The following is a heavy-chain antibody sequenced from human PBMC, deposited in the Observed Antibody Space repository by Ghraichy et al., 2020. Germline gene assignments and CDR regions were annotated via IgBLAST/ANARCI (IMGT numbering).Heavy chain of an antibody. Sequence: SGPTLVKPTQTLTLTCTFSGFSLTTSGVGVGWIRQPPGKALEWLAIIYWDDDERYSPSLKSRLTITKDTSKNQVVLTMSNMDPVDTATYYCIKTITATGGGRSPDNWGQGTLVTVSS. D-gene: IGHD6-13*01. V-gene: IGHV2-5*02. J-gene: IGHJ4*02. CDR1: GFSLTTSGVG. CDR3: IKTITATGGGRSPDN. CDR2: IYWDDDE.